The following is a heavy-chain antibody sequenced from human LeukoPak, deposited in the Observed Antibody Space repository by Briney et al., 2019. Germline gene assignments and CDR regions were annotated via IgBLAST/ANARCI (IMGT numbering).Heavy chain of an antibody. J-gene: IGHJ4*02. CDR3: AREVDCSSTSCYGNY. V-gene: IGHV4-4*07. Sequence: SETLSLTCTVSGGSISSYYWSWIRQPAEKGLEWIGRIYTSGSTNYNPSLKSRVTMSVDTSKNQFSLKLSSVTAADTAVYYCAREVDCSSTSCYGNYWGQGTLVTVSS. CDR2: IYTSGST. CDR1: GGSISSYY. D-gene: IGHD2-2*01.